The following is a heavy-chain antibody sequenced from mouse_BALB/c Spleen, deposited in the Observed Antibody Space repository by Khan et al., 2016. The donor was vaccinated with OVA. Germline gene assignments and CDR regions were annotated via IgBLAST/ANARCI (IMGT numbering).Heavy chain of an antibody. J-gene: IGHJ3*01. D-gene: IGHD2-4*01. CDR3: ARNYDYDEGLAY. Sequence: QVQLKQSGPGLVQPSQSLSITCTVSGFSLTTYGVHWVRQSPGKGLEWLGVIWSGGSTAYNAAFISRLSISTDNSNSQVVFKMNSLQANDTAIYYCARNYDYDEGLAYWGQGTLVTVSA. V-gene: IGHV2-2*02. CDR1: GFSLTTYG. CDR2: IWSGGST.